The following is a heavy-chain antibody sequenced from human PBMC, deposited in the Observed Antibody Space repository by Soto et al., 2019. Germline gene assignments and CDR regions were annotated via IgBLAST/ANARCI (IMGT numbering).Heavy chain of an antibody. D-gene: IGHD1-26*01. Sequence: GGSLRLSCAASGFTFSSYAMSWVRQAPGKGLEWVSAISGSGGSTYYADSVKGRFTISRDNSKNTLYLQMNSLRAEDTAVYYCAKGVQSSDAGKWELRTYYYYYGMDVWGQGTTVTVSS. CDR1: GFTFSSYA. CDR3: AKGVQSSDAGKWELRTYYYYYGMDV. J-gene: IGHJ6*02. CDR2: ISGSGGST. V-gene: IGHV3-23*01.